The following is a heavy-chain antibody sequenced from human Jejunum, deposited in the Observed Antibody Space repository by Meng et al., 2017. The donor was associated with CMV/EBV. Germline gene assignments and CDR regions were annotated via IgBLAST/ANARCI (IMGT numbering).Heavy chain of an antibody. CDR1: TFTSYY. CDR3: ARGTFWSGYYAQNWFDP. CDR2: INPGGTSP. V-gene: IGHV1-46*01. J-gene: IGHJ5*02. D-gene: IGHD3-3*01. Sequence: TFTSYYIHGGRQATGQGLECMGIINPGGTSPSYAQRFQGRVTMTRDTSTSTVYMELTSLRSEDTAVYYCARGTFWSGYYAQNWFDPWGQGTLVTVSS.